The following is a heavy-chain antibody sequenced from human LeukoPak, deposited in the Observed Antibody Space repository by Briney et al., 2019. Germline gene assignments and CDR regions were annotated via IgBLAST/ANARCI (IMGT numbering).Heavy chain of an antibody. V-gene: IGHV6-1*01. Sequence: SQTLSLTCAISGDXVSSNSAAWNWIRQSPSRGLEWLGRTYYRSNWYNDYAVSVKSRMTINPDTSKNQFSLQLNSVTPEDTAVYYCARTAEYSSTWYYFDYWDQGTLVTVSS. CDR2: TYYRSNWYN. D-gene: IGHD6-13*01. CDR1: GDXVSSNSAA. J-gene: IGHJ4*02. CDR3: ARTAEYSSTWYYFDY.